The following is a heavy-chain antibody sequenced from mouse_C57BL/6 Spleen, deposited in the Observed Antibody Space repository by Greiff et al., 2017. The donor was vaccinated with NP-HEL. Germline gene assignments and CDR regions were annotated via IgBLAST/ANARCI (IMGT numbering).Heavy chain of an antibody. Sequence: VQLQQSGPGLVQPSQSLSITCTVSGFSLTSYGVHWVRQSPGKGLEWLGVIWSGGSTDYNAAFISRLSISKDNSKSQVFFKMNSLQADDTAIYYFARNDGSRFAYWGQGTLVTVSA. V-gene: IGHV2-2*01. CDR1: GFSLTSYG. D-gene: IGHD1-1*01. J-gene: IGHJ3*01. CDR2: IWSGGST. CDR3: ARNDGSRFAY.